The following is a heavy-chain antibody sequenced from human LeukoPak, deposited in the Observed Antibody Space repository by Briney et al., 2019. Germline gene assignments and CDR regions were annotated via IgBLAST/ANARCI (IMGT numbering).Heavy chain of an antibody. V-gene: IGHV3-21*01. D-gene: IGHD6-13*01. CDR3: ARGTYSSSWYRWFDP. Sequence: GGSLRLSCVGSGFNFNYAWMSWVRQAPGKGLEWVSSISSSSSYIYYADSVKGRFTISRDNAKNSLYLQMNSLRAEDTAVYYCARGTYSSSWYRWFDPWGQGTLVTVSS. CDR1: GFNFNYAW. CDR2: ISSSSSYI. J-gene: IGHJ5*02.